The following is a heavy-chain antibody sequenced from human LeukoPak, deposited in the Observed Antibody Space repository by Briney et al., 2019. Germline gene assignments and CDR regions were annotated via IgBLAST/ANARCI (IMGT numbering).Heavy chain of an antibody. CDR3: ARGIVPNSPRYFDS. Sequence: GGSLRLSCVASGFPFSSYWMTWVRQAPGKGLEWVANIKEDGSEQHSVDSVKGRFTISRDNARNSLYLQMNRLRVEDTAVYYCARGIVPNSPRYFDSWGQGTLVTVSS. CDR2: IKEDGSEQ. CDR1: GFPFSSYW. J-gene: IGHJ4*02. V-gene: IGHV3-7*01. D-gene: IGHD4-23*01.